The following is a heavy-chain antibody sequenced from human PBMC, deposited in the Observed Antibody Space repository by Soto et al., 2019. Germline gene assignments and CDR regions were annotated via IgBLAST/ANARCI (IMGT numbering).Heavy chain of an antibody. J-gene: IGHJ4*02. CDR2: ISHTGDT. Sequence: SAPLTLTCTVSDASVWSDSYFWTWIRQPPGKGLEWIAYISHTGDTNYNPSLKSRVTISIDTSRNQFSLTVTSVTAADTAVYFCARIVVGVTVGLWGQGSLVTVSS. D-gene: IGHD1-26*01. CDR1: DASVWSDSYF. CDR3: ARIVVGVTVGL. V-gene: IGHV4-61*01.